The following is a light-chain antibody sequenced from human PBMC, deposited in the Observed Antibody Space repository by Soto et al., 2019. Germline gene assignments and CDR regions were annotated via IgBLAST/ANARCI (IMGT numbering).Light chain of an antibody. CDR2: EVS. CDR3: CSYAGSSANVV. CDR1: NSDVGTYNL. Sequence: QSALTQPASVSGSPGQSITISCTGTNSDVGTYNLVSWYQQHPGKAPKLMIYEVSKRPSGVSSRFSGSKSGNTASLTISGLQAEDEADYYCCSYAGSSANVVFGGGTQLTVL. V-gene: IGLV2-23*02. J-gene: IGLJ2*01.